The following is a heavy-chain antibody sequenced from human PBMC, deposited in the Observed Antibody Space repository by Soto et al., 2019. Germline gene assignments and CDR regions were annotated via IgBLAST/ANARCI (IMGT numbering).Heavy chain of an antibody. CDR2: IIPIFGTA. V-gene: IGHV1-69*06. D-gene: IGHD1-7*01. J-gene: IGHJ5*02. CDR1: GGTFSSYA. CDR3: AGLNYANWFDP. Sequence: QVQLVQSGAEVKKPGSSVKVSCKASGGTFSSYAISWVRQAPGHGLEWMGGIIPIFGTANYAQKFQGRVTITADKVTSPADMELSSLRSEETAVYYCAGLNYANWFDPLGQGTLVIVSS.